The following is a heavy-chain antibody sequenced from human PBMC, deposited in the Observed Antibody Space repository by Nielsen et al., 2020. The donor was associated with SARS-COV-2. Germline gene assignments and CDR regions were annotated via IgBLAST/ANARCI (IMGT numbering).Heavy chain of an antibody. D-gene: IGHD2-2*01. Sequence: GESLKISCAASGFTFSSYWMSWVRQAPGKGLEWVANIKQDGSEKYYVDSVKGRFTISRDNAKNSLYLQINSLRAEDTAVYYCARERPHYAPWGQGTLVTVSS. V-gene: IGHV3-7*01. J-gene: IGHJ5*02. CDR1: GFTFSSYW. CDR3: ARERPHYAP. CDR2: IKQDGSEK.